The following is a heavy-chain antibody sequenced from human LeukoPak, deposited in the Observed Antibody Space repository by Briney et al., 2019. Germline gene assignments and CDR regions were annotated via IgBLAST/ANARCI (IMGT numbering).Heavy chain of an antibody. CDR1: GFTFSSYG. V-gene: IGHV3-23*01. CDR3: AKGMATYGSGTLFDY. Sequence: GGSLRLSCAASGFTFSSYGMSWVRQAPGKGLEWVSAISGSGGSTYYADSVKGRFTISRDNSKSRLYLQMNSLRAEDTAVYYCAKGMATYGSGTLFDYWGQGTLVTVSS. CDR2: ISGSGGST. D-gene: IGHD3-10*01. J-gene: IGHJ4*02.